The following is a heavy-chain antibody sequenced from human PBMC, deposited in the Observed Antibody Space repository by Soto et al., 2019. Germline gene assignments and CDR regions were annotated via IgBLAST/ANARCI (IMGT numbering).Heavy chain of an antibody. J-gene: IGHJ4*02. Sequence: QPGRSLRLSCVASGFIVSSNQMSWVRQATGKELELVTGICSGHTTYYADSVEGRFTISRDDSKNTLYLQMNSLRVECTAVYYCVRGPSDHKLRLVEWPYGDYWGQGALVTVSS. CDR3: VRGPSDHKLRLVEWPYGDY. CDR1: GFIVSSNQ. D-gene: IGHD3-3*01. CDR2: ICSGHTT. V-gene: IGHV3-53*01.